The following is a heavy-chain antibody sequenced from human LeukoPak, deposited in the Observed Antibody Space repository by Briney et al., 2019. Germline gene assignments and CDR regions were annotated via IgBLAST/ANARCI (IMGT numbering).Heavy chain of an antibody. CDR2: VNPNGGGT. CDR1: GYTFAAYY. CDR3: AREGVGGAYAMDV. V-gene: IGHV1-2*02. Sequence: ASVKVSSRTSGYTFAAYYIHWVRQAPGQGLEWMGWVNPNGGGTNYAQKFKDRLTMTRDTSISTAYMELSSLESDDTAVYFCAREGVGGAYAMDVWGQGTTVTVSS. D-gene: IGHD2-21*01. J-gene: IGHJ6*02.